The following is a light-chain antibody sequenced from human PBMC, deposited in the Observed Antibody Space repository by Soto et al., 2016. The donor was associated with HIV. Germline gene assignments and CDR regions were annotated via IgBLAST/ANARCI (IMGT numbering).Light chain of an antibody. Sequence: DIQMTQSPSSVSASVGDRVTITCRASQYIASWLAWYQQKPGKAPKLLIYYSSILESGVPSRFSGSGSGTDFTLTISSLQPEDFATYYCQQANSFPITFGPGTKVDIK. V-gene: IGKV1-12*01. CDR3: QQANSFPIT. J-gene: IGKJ3*01. CDR1: QYIASW. CDR2: YSS.